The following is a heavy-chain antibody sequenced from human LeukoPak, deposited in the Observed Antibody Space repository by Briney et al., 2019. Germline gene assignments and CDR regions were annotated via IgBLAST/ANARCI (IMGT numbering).Heavy chain of an antibody. CDR3: ARGRAYWFDP. V-gene: IGHV4-34*01. J-gene: IGHJ5*02. CDR2: INHSGST. Sequence: SETLSLTCTVSGGSISSYYWSWIRQPPGKGLEWIGEINHSGSTNYNPSLKSRVTISVDTSKNQFSLKLSSVTAADTAVYYCARGRAYWFDPWGQGTLVTVSS. CDR1: GGSISSYY.